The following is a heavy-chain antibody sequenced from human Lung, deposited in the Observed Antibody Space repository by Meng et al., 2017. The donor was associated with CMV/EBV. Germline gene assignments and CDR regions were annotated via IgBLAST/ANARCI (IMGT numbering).Heavy chain of an antibody. Sequence: SVKVSXKASGDSFSSYTFSWVRQAPGQGLEWMGEIIPMFGTANSAQKFQGRVTITADESTTTAYMELSSLRSDDAALYFCARGSVVGAMGGDYWGQGTLVTVSS. V-gene: IGHV1-69*13. J-gene: IGHJ4*02. CDR1: GDSFSSYT. D-gene: IGHD2-21*01. CDR3: ARGSVVGAMGGDY. CDR2: IIPMFGTA.